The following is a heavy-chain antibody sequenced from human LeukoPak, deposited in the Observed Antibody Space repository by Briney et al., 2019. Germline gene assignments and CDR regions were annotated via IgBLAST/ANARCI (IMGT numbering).Heavy chain of an antibody. J-gene: IGHJ3*02. CDR3: PRDFFVAFDI. CDR1: GFTFSSYW. D-gene: IGHD3-3*01. Sequence: GGSLRLSCAASGFTFSSYWMHWVRQAPGKGRGWVSRINSDGSSTSYADSVKGRFTISRDNPKNPLYLQMNSLRADDTAVYYCPRDFFVAFDIWGQGTMVTVS. CDR2: INSDGSST. V-gene: IGHV3-74*01.